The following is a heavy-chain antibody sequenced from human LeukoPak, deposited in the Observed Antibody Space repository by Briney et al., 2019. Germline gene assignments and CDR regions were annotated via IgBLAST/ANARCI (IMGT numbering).Heavy chain of an antibody. J-gene: IGHJ3*02. Sequence: ASVKVSCKASGYTFTSYAMNWVRQAPGQGLEWMGWISTNTGNPTYAQGFTGRFVFSLDTSVSTAYLQISSLKAEDTAVYYCARHAAAASNDAFDIWGQGTMVTVSS. CDR1: GYTFTSYA. V-gene: IGHV7-4-1*02. CDR3: ARHAAAASNDAFDI. CDR2: ISTNTGNP. D-gene: IGHD6-13*01.